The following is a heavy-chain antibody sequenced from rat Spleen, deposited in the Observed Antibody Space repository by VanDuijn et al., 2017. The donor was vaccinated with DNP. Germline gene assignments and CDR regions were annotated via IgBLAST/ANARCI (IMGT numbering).Heavy chain of an antibody. V-gene: IGHV3-1*01. CDR2: ISYSGRT. D-gene: IGHD1-7*01. CDR1: GYSINSNY. J-gene: IGHJ2*01. Sequence: EVQLQESGSGLVKPSQSLSLTCSVTGYSINSNYWGWIRQFTGNKMEYIGHISYSGRTDYNPSLKSRISSTRDTSRNHFFLHLISVTTEDTATYYCARWTRYFDYWGQGVMVTVSS. CDR3: ARWTRYFDY.